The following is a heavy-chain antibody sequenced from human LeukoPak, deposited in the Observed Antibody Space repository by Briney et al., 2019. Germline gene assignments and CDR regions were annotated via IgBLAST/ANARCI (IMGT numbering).Heavy chain of an antibody. D-gene: IGHD2-8*02. CDR3: AKTGGNHWGFDY. V-gene: IGHV3-23*01. Sequence: GGSLRLSCAASGFTFDDYAMSWVRQAPGKGLEWVSIITGSDSSTSYADSVKGRFTISRDNSKNMVYLQMNSLRAEDTAVYYCAKTGGNHWGFDYWGQGTLVTVSS. J-gene: IGHJ4*02. CDR2: ITGSDSST. CDR1: GFTFDDYA.